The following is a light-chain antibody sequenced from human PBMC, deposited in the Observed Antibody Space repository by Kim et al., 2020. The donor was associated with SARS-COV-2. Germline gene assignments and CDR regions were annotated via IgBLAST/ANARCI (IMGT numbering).Light chain of an antibody. CDR2: ENY. J-gene: IGLJ1*01. CDR3: AAWDDSLSVHYV. V-gene: IGLV1-47*01. CDR1: RSNIGSND. Sequence: QRVTISCSGSRSNIGSNDVYWYQQRPGAAPKLLIYENYQRPSGVHDRFSGSKSGTSASLAISGLRSEDEADYYCAAWDDSLSVHYVFGTGTKVTVL.